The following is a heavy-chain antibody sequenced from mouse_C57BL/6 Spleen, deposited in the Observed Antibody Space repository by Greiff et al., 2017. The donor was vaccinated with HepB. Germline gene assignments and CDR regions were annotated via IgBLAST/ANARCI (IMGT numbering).Heavy chain of an antibody. CDR1: GYTFTDYE. Sequence: VQLQQSGAELVRPGASVTLSCKASGYTFTDYEMHWVKQTPVHGLEWIGAIDPETGGTAYNQKFKGKAILTADKSSSTAYMELRSLTSEDSAVYYCTRPLNWDDYAMDYWGQGTSVTVSS. D-gene: IGHD4-1*01. CDR2: IDPETGGT. CDR3: TRPLNWDDYAMDY. J-gene: IGHJ4*01. V-gene: IGHV1-15*01.